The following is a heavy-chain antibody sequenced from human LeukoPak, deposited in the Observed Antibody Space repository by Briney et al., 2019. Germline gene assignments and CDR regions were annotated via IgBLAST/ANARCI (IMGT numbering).Heavy chain of an antibody. V-gene: IGHV3-33*01. D-gene: IGHD3-22*01. CDR2: IWYDGSNK. J-gene: IGHJ4*02. CDR1: GFTFSSYG. CDR3: ARPGDSSGFAY. Sequence: PGGSLRLSCEASGFTFSSYGMHSVRRAPGKGPEWVAVIWYDGSNKYYADSVKGRFTISRDNSKNTLYLQMNSLRAEDTAVYYCARPGDSSGFAYWGQGTLVTVSS.